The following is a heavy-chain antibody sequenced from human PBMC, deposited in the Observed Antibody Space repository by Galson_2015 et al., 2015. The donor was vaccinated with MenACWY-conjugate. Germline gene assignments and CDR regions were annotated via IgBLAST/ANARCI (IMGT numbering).Heavy chain of an antibody. V-gene: IGHV3-74*03. CDR2: INTDESLT. CDR3: ARELRNYWYFEL. Sequence: SLRLSCAASGFSFSSYWMHWVRQAPGKGLVWVSRINTDESLTTYADSVKGRFTISRDNAKNTLYLQMNSLGAEDTAVYYCARELRNYWYFELWGRGTLVSVSS. J-gene: IGHJ2*01. CDR1: GFSFSSYW.